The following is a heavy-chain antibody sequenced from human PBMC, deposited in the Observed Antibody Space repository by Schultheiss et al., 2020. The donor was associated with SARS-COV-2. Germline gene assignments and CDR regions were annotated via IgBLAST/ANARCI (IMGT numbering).Heavy chain of an antibody. CDR2: ISYDGSNK. Sequence: GGSLRLSCAASGFTFSSYGMHWVRQAPGKGLEWVAVISYDGSNKYYADSVKGRFTISRDNSMNTLSLQMNSLTSEDTAVYYCARGEGSIGWFHFWGQGTLVTVSS. CDR1: GFTFSSYG. V-gene: IGHV3-30*03. D-gene: IGHD3-3*02. CDR3: ARGEGSIGWFHF. J-gene: IGHJ5*01.